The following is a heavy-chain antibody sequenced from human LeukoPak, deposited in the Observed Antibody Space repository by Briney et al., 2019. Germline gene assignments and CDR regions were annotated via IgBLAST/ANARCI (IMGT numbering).Heavy chain of an antibody. CDR3: AREIKILYFRESFRYYHGMDV. D-gene: IGHD3-10*01. Sequence: SVKVSCKASGGTFSSYAISWVRQAPGQGLEWMGRIIPILGIANYAQKFQGRVTITADKSTSTAYMELSSLRSEDTAVYYCAREIKILYFRESFRYYHGMDVWGHGTTVTVSS. V-gene: IGHV1-69*04. CDR1: GGTFSSYA. J-gene: IGHJ6*02. CDR2: IIPILGIA.